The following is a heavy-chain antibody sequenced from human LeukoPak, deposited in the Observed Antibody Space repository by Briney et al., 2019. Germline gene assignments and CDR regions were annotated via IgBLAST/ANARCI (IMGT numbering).Heavy chain of an antibody. CDR2: ISAYNGNT. Sequence: ASVKVSCKASGYTFTSYGISWVRQAPGQGLEWTGWISAYNGNTNYAQKLQGRVTVTTDTSTSTAYMELSSLRSEDTAVYYCARLGPQDTAMVTGGYWGQGTLVTVSS. J-gene: IGHJ4*02. CDR1: GYTFTSYG. CDR3: ARLGPQDTAMVTGGY. V-gene: IGHV1-18*01. D-gene: IGHD5-18*01.